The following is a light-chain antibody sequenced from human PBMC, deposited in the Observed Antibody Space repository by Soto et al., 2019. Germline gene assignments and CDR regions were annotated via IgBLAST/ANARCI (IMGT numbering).Light chain of an antibody. J-gene: IGKJ5*01. CDR3: QQYENLPT. V-gene: IGKV1-33*01. Sequence: DIQMTQSSSCLSASVGDSVNITCQASQNINNYLNWYQQKPGRAPKILIYDASNLEAGVPSRFRGSGSGTDFTFTISRLQPEDIATYYCQQYENLPTFGQGTRLEIK. CDR2: DAS. CDR1: QNINNY.